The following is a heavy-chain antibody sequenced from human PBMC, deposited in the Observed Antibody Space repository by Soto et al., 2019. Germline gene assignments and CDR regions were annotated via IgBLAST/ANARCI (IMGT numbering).Heavy chain of an antibody. V-gene: IGHV3-15*01. Sequence: GGSLRLSCAASGITFGIYGMHWVRQAPGKGLEWVGRIKSKTDGGTTDYAAPVKGRFTISRDDSKNTLYLQMNSLKTEDTAVYYCTTGFYDFWSGYYTGYFDYWGQGTLVTVSS. CDR1: GITFGIYG. CDR2: IKSKTDGGTT. J-gene: IGHJ4*02. D-gene: IGHD3-3*01. CDR3: TTGFYDFWSGYYTGYFDY.